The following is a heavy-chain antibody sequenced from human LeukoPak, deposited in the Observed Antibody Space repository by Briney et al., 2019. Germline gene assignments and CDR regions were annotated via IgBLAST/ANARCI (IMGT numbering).Heavy chain of an antibody. CDR3: ARRRVRSYGSNCMDV. D-gene: IGHD5-18*01. Sequence: SETLSLTCGVSGGSVSSGGYSWSWIRQPPGKGLEWIGYINQSGTSYNPSLKSRVTISVDASKNQFSLKLSSVTAADTAVYYCARRRVRSYGSNCMDVWGKGTTVTVSS. CDR2: INQSGT. J-gene: IGHJ6*03. CDR1: GGSVSSGGYS. V-gene: IGHV4-30-2*01.